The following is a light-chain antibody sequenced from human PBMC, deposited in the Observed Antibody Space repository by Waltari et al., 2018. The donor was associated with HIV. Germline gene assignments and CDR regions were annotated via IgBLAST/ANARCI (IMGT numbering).Light chain of an antibody. Sequence: QSALAQPASVSDSPGQSITISCTGTSSDVGTYNLVSWYQQHPGKVPRLISYEVTKRPSGVSNRFSGSKSGNTASLTISGLQAEDEADYYCCSYAASRSVVFGGGTKLTVL. CDR2: EVT. J-gene: IGLJ2*01. V-gene: IGLV2-23*02. CDR3: CSYAASRSVV. CDR1: SSDVGTYNL.